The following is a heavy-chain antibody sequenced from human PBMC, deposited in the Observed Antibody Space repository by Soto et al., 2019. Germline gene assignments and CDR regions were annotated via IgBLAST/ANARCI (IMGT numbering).Heavy chain of an antibody. V-gene: IGHV3-21*01. Sequence: GGSLRLSCAASGFTFSSYSMNWVRQAPGKGLEWVSSISSSSSYIYYADSVKGRFTISRDNAKNSLYPQMNSLRAEDTAVYYCARDRMAEYYYGMDVWGQGTTVTVSS. CDR2: ISSSSSYI. D-gene: IGHD2-8*01. CDR3: ARDRMAEYYYGMDV. CDR1: GFTFSSYS. J-gene: IGHJ6*02.